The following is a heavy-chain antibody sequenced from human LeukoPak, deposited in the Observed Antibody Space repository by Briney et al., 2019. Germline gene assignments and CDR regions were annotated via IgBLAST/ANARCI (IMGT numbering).Heavy chain of an antibody. CDR2: INPDGSQT. CDR1: GFTFSSYW. J-gene: IGHJ5*02. CDR3: ARDLGYGALDP. D-gene: IGHD4-17*01. V-gene: IGHV3-7*01. Sequence: GGSLRLSCAASGFTFSSYWMNWVRQAPGKGLEWVALINPDGSQTHYVDSVKGRFIISRDNAETSLYLQMNSLRADDTAVYYCARDLGYGALDPWGQGTLVTVSS.